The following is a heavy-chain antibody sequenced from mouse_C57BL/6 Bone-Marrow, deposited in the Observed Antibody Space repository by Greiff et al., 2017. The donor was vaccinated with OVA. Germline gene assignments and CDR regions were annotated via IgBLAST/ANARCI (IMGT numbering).Heavy chain of an antibody. J-gene: IGHJ2*01. D-gene: IGHD4-1*01. CDR3: ARDGYWDDY. CDR1: GFTFSSYA. Sequence: EVKLVESGGGLVKPGGSLKLSCAASGFTFSSYAMSWVRQTPEKRLEWVATISDGGSYTYYPDNVKGRFTISRDNAKNNLYLQMSHLKAEDTAMYYSARDGYWDDYWGQGTTLTVSS. V-gene: IGHV5-4*01. CDR2: ISDGGSYT.